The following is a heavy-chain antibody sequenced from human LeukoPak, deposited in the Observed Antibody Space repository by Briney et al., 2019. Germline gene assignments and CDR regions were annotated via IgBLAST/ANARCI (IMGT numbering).Heavy chain of an antibody. J-gene: IGHJ3*02. CDR1: GGTFSSYA. V-gene: IGHV1-69*05. Sequence: ASVKVSCKASGGTFSSYAISWVRQAPGQGLEWMGRIIPIFGTANYAQKFQGRVTITTDESTSTAYMELSSQRSEDTAVYYCARFRVTEAFDIWGQGTMVTASS. CDR2: IIPIFGTA. D-gene: IGHD2-21*02. CDR3: ARFRVTEAFDI.